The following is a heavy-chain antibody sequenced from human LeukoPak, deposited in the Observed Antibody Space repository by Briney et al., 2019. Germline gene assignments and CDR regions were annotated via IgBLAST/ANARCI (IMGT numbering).Heavy chain of an antibody. CDR2: IYTSGST. J-gene: IGHJ4*02. CDR1: GGSISSGSYY. CDR3: ARDLPDYGDLPYYFDY. D-gene: IGHD4-17*01. Sequence: PSQTLSLTCTVSGGSISSGSYYWSWIRQPAGKGLEWIGRIYTSGSTNYNPPLKSRVTISLDTSKNQFSLKMSSVTAADTAVYYCARDLPDYGDLPYYFDYWGQGTLVTVSS. V-gene: IGHV4-61*02.